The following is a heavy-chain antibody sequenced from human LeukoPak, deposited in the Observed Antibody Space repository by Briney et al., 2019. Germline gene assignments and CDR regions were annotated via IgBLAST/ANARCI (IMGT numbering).Heavy chain of an antibody. CDR3: ARLAYYGSSGYHLDY. CDR1: GYSLTSYW. V-gene: IGHV5-51*01. CDR2: IYPGDSDT. Sequence: RGESLKISCKSSGYSLTSYWIAWVRQMPGKGLEWMGIIYPGDSDTRYSPSFQGQVTFSADKSITTAYLQWSSLKASDTAMYYCARLAYYGSSGYHLDYWGQGTLVTVPS. D-gene: IGHD3-22*01. J-gene: IGHJ4*02.